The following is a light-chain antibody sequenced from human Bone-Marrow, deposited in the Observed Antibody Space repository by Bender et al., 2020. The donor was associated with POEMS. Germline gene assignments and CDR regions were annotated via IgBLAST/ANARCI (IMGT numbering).Light chain of an antibody. V-gene: IGLV3-1*01. Sequence: SFELTQPPSVSVSPGQTASIPCSGDNLGSKYTSWYQQKSGQSPALVIYQDTKRPSGIPERFSGSNSGNTATLTISGTQAMDEADYYCQAWDSSTLYIFGTGTKVTVL. CDR3: QAWDSSTLYI. J-gene: IGLJ1*01. CDR1: NLGSKY. CDR2: QDT.